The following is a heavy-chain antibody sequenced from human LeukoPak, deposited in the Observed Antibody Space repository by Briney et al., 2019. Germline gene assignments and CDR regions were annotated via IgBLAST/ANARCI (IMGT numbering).Heavy chain of an antibody. D-gene: IGHD3-16*01. CDR2: IYYSGST. V-gene: IGHV4-31*03. Sequence: SETLSLTCNVSGGSLNSGGHYWSWIRQHPGKGLEWIGYIYYSGSTYYNPSLESRVIISVDTSKNQFSLNVSSVTAADTAVYYCARDFTYSYYYYGMDVWGQGTTVTV. J-gene: IGHJ6*02. CDR3: ARDFTYSYYYYGMDV. CDR1: GGSLNSGGHY.